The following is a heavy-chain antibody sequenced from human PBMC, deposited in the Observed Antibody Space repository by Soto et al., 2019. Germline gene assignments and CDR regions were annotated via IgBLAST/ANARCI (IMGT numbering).Heavy chain of an antibody. D-gene: IGHD3-10*01. J-gene: IGHJ5*02. V-gene: IGHV4-39*01. Sequence: SETLSLTCSVSGGSISTNIYYWGWIRQPPGKGLEWIGTIYYSGSTYYYPSLKGLVTISVDTSKNQFSMKLTPVTAAATAVYYCARSYGSGSSYYGPWFDPWGQGTLVTVSS. CDR1: GGSISTNIYY. CDR2: IYYSGST. CDR3: ARSYGSGSSYYGPWFDP.